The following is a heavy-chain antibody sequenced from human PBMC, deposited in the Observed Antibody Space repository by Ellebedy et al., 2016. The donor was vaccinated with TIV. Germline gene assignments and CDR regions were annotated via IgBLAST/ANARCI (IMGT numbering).Heavy chain of an antibody. V-gene: IGHV5-51*01. CDR3: ARVPLMVRGVISWFDP. Sequence: KVSXXGSGYSFTSYWIGWVRQMHGKGLEWMGIIYPGDSDTRYSPSFQGQVTISADKSISTAYLQWSSLKASDTAMYYCARVPLMVRGVISWFDPWGQGTLVTVSS. J-gene: IGHJ5*02. CDR1: GYSFTSYW. D-gene: IGHD3-10*01. CDR2: IYPGDSDT.